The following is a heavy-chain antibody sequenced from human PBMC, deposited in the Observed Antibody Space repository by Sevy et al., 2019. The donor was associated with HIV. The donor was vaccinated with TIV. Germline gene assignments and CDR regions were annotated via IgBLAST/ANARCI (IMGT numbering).Heavy chain of an antibody. CDR2: IYSGGST. D-gene: IGHD2-21*02. Sequence: GGSLRLSCAASGFTVSSNYMSWVRQAPGKGLEWVSVIYSGGSTYYADSVKGRFTISRDNSKNTLYLQMNSLRAEDTAVYYCARSKCGGDCYRLDYWGQRTLVTVSS. CDR1: GFTVSSNY. V-gene: IGHV3-66*02. J-gene: IGHJ4*02. CDR3: ARSKCGGDCYRLDY.